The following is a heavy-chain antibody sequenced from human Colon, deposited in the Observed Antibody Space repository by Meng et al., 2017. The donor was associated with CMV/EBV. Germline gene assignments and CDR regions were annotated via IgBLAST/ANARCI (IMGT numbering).Heavy chain of an antibody. D-gene: IGHD3-16*01. V-gene: IGHV4-38-2*02. Sequence: GSLRLSCTVSGYSITSGYYWGWIRQSPGQGLEWIGNIYHTGTIADNPSLKSRVTFSVDTSRNQFSLKLASVTAADTAVYHCARSLGGDASTWGLFDLWGQGTLVTVSS. J-gene: IGHJ4*02. CDR2: IYHTGTI. CDR3: ARSLGGDASTWGLFDL. CDR1: GYSITSGYY.